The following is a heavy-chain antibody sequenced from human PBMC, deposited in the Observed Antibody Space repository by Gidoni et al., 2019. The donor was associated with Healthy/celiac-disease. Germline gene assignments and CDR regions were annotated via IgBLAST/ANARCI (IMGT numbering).Heavy chain of an antibody. V-gene: IGHV1-69*17. J-gene: IGHJ6*02. CDR1: GGTFSSYA. Sequence: QVQLVQSGAEVKKPGSSVKVSCKASGGTFSSYAISWVRQAPGQGLEWMGGIIPIFGIANYAQKFQGRVTITADKSTSTAYMELSSLRSEDTAVYYCARDRRYSEAQPTQESYGMDVWGQGTTVTVSS. CDR2: IIPIFGIA. CDR3: ARDRRYSEAQPTQESYGMDV. D-gene: IGHD5-18*01.